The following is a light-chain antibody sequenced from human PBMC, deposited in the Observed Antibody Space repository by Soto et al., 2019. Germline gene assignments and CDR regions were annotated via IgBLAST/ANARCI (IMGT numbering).Light chain of an antibody. CDR1: QSISSSY. CDR2: AAS. J-gene: IGKJ2*01. V-gene: IGKV3-20*01. CDR3: QQYGSSSYT. Sequence: EIVLTQSPGTLSLSPGERATLSCRASQSISSSYLAWYQQKPGQAPRLLIYAASSRATGIPDMFSGSGSGTDFTLTISRLEPEDFAVYYCQQYGSSSYTFGQGTQVEIK.